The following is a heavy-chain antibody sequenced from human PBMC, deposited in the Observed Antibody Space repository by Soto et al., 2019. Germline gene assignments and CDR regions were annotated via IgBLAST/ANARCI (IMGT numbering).Heavy chain of an antibody. J-gene: IGHJ6*02. Sequence: GGSLRLSCAASGFTFSSYWMSWVRQAPGKGLEWVANIKQDGSEKYYVDSVKGRFTISRDNAKNSLYLQMNSLRAEDTAVYYCARDRDFVLASTNHYYYYGMDVWGQGTTVTVSS. V-gene: IGHV3-7*05. D-gene: IGHD3-3*01. CDR2: IKQDGSEK. CDR3: ARDRDFVLASTNHYYYYGMDV. CDR1: GFTFSSYW.